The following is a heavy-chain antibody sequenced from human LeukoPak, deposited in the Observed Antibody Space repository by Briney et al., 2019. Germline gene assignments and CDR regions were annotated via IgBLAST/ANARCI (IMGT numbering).Heavy chain of an antibody. CDR1: GFTFSSYA. CDR2: IYSGGST. Sequence: GGSLRLSCAASGFTFSSYAMSWVRQAPGKGLEWVSVIYSGGSTYYADSVKGRFTISRDNSKNTLYLQMNSLRAEDTAVYYCARGGYSSSWYVAFDIWGQGTMVTVSS. D-gene: IGHD6-13*01. J-gene: IGHJ3*02. V-gene: IGHV3-66*01. CDR3: ARGGYSSSWYVAFDI.